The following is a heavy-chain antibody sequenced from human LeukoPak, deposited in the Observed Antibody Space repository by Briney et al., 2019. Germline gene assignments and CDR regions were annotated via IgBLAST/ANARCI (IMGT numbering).Heavy chain of an antibody. V-gene: IGHV4-59*08. CDR3: ARQSMGSSWPRFDY. J-gene: IGHJ4*02. CDR1: GGSISSYY. D-gene: IGHD6-13*01. CDR2: IYYSGNT. Sequence: KPSETLSLTCTVSGGSISSYYWSWIRQPPGKGLEWIGYIYYSGNTNYNPSLKSRVTISVDTSKNQFSLKLSSVTAADTAVYYCARQSMGSSWPRFDYWGQGTLVTVSS.